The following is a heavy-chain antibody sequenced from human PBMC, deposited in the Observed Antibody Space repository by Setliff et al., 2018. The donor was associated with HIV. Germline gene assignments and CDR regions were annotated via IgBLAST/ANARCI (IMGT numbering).Heavy chain of an antibody. Sequence: SETLSLTCAVSGGSISSHYWSWIRQPPGKGLEWIGYIYYSGSTNYNPSPKSRVTISVDTSKSQFSLKLSSVTAADTAVYYCASSNYRFVYFDYWGQGTLVTVSS. V-gene: IGHV4-59*11. CDR3: ASSNYRFVYFDY. CDR1: GGSISSHY. D-gene: IGHD1-7*01. J-gene: IGHJ4*02. CDR2: IYYSGST.